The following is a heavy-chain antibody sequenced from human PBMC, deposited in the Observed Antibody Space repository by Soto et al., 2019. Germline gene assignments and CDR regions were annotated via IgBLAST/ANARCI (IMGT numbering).Heavy chain of an antibody. CDR2: ITPIFGTA. D-gene: IGHD2-2*01. J-gene: IGHJ6*02. CDR1: GGTFSSYA. Sequence: QVQLVQSGAEVKKPGSSLKVSCKASGGTFSSYAISWVRQAPGQGLEWMGGITPIFGTANYAQKFQGRVTITADKSTSTAYMELSSLRSEDTAVYYCARALVVVPAAIPIRYYYYGMDVWGQGTTVTVSS. V-gene: IGHV1-69*06. CDR3: ARALVVVPAAIPIRYYYYGMDV.